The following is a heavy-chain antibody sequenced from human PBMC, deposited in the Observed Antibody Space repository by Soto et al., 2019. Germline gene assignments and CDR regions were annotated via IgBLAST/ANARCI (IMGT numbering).Heavy chain of an antibody. Sequence: EVQLVESGGGLVQPGGSLRLSCAASGFTFSSFWMHWVRQAPGKGLVWVSRINSDGSSTSYRDSVKGRFTISRDNAKNTLYLQMNSLRAEDTAVYYCAGVPLSGRSLLLPYFQHWGQGTLVTVSS. D-gene: IGHD3-22*01. J-gene: IGHJ1*01. CDR3: AGVPLSGRSLLLPYFQH. CDR1: GFTFSSFW. V-gene: IGHV3-74*01. CDR2: INSDGSST.